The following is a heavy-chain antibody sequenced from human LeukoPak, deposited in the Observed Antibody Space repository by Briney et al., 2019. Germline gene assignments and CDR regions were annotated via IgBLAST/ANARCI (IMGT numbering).Heavy chain of an antibody. D-gene: IGHD6-19*01. J-gene: IGHJ6*02. CDR2: INTNTGNP. V-gene: IGHV7-4-1*02. CDR3: ARDTALWLAPGYYYYYGIDV. Sequence: RGASVKVSCKASGYTFTRYYMHWVRQAPGQGLEWMGWINTNTGNPTYAQGFTGRFVFSLDTSVSTAYLQISSLKAEDTAVYYCARDTALWLAPGYYYYYGIDVWGQGTTVTVYS. CDR1: GYTFTRYY.